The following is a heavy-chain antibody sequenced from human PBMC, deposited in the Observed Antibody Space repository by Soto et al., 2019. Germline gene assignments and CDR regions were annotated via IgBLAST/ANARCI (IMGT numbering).Heavy chain of an antibody. J-gene: IGHJ6*02. CDR3: AKAIRGYSYGLGYYYGMDV. D-gene: IGHD5-18*01. CDR2: ISGSGGST. V-gene: IGHV3-23*01. CDR1: GFTFSSYA. Sequence: GGSLRLSCAASGFTFSSYAMSWVRQAPGKGLEWVSAISGSGGSTYYADSVKGRFTISRDNSKNTLYLQMNSLRAEDTAVYYCAKAIRGYSYGLGYYYGMDVWGQGTTVTVSS.